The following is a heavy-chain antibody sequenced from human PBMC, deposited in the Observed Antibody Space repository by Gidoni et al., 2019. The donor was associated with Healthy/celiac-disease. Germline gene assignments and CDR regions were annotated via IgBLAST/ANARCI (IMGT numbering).Heavy chain of an antibody. Sequence: EVQLVESGGGLVQPGRSLTLSCAASGFTFDDYAMHWGRQAPGKGREWVSGISWNSGSIGYADSVKGRFTISRDNAKNSLYLQMNSLRAEDTALYYCAKAADSSSWYGNWFDPWGQGTLVTVSS. D-gene: IGHD6-13*01. J-gene: IGHJ5*02. CDR1: GFTFDDYA. CDR3: AKAADSSSWYGNWFDP. V-gene: IGHV3-9*01. CDR2: ISWNSGSI.